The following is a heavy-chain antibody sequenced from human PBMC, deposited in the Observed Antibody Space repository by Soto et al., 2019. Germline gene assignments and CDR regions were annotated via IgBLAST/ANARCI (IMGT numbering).Heavy chain of an antibody. J-gene: IGHJ5*02. CDR2: ISGSGGST. D-gene: IGHD2-15*01. Sequence: WGSLRLSCAASGFTFSSYAMSWVRQAPGKGLEWVSAISGSGGSTYYADSVKGRFTISRDNSKNTLYLQMNSLRAEDTAVYYCAKHGYCSGGSCYNWFDPWGQGTLVTVSS. CDR1: GFTFSSYA. CDR3: AKHGYCSGGSCYNWFDP. V-gene: IGHV3-23*01.